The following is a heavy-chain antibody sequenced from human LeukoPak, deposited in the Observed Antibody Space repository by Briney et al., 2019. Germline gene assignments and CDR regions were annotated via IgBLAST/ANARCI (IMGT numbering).Heavy chain of an antibody. J-gene: IGHJ3*02. CDR1: GFXFSSYW. D-gene: IGHD5-18*01. CDR2: INSDGRST. V-gene: IGHV3-74*01. Sequence: PGGSLRLSCAASGFXFSSYWIHWVRQAPGKGLVWVSRINSDGRSTSYADSVKGRFTISRDNAKNTLYLQMNSLRAEDTAVYYCARVDTAMGWAFDIWGQGTMVTVSS. CDR3: ARVDTAMGWAFDI.